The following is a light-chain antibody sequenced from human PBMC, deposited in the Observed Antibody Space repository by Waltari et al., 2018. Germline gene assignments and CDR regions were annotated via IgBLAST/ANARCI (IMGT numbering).Light chain of an antibody. V-gene: IGKV1-39*01. CDR3: QQSFTTLWT. Sequence: IQMTQPPSTLSASVGDRVTISCRAGQSISVYLNWYQHKHGEATNLMIHGANTFESGVPTRFSGSGSGTDFTLTISSLQPEDLATYYCQQSFTTLWTFGQGTEVEIK. CDR1: QSISVY. CDR2: GAN. J-gene: IGKJ1*01.